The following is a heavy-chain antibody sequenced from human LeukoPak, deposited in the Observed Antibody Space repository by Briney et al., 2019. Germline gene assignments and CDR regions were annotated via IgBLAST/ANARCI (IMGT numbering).Heavy chain of an antibody. V-gene: IGHV4-39*07. J-gene: IGHJ5*02. Sequence: SETLSLTCTISGGSISSSSYYWGWIRQPPGKGLEWIGSIYYSGSTYYNPSLKSRVTISVDTSKNQFSLKLSSVTAADTAVYYCARLIYGSGSWFDPWGQGTLVTVSS. CDR3: ARLIYGSGSWFDP. CDR2: IYYSGST. D-gene: IGHD3-10*01. CDR1: GGSISSSSYY.